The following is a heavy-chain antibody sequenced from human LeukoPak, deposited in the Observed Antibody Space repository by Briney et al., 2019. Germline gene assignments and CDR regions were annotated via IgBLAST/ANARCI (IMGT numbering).Heavy chain of an antibody. Sequence: TATLTLTCAVSGYSISSDYYCGWIQPPARKGEEWIRSIHHSGSTYYNQTLKSRVTISVDTSMNQFSLKLSTLTAADTAVYYCARLGCSSTSCLVYWGQGTLVTVSS. D-gene: IGHD2-2*01. CDR2: IHHSGST. V-gene: IGHV4-38-2*01. CDR1: GYSISSDYY. CDR3: ARLGCSSTSCLVY. J-gene: IGHJ4*02.